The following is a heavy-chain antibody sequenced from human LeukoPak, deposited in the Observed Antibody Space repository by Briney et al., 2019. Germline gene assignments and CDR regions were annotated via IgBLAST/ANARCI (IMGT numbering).Heavy chain of an antibody. Sequence: ASVKVSCKASGYTFTSYGISWVRQAPGQGLEWMGWISAYSGNTNYAQKLQGRVTMTTDTSTSTAYMELRSLRSDDTAVYYCARVFYGGDYFDYWGQGTLVTVSS. CDR1: GYTFTSYG. J-gene: IGHJ4*02. CDR2: ISAYSGNT. V-gene: IGHV1-18*01. D-gene: IGHD2/OR15-2a*01. CDR3: ARVFYGGDYFDY.